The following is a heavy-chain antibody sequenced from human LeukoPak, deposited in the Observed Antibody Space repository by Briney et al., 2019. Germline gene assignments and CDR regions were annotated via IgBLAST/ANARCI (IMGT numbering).Heavy chain of an antibody. CDR3: ARDTRQSYFDFWTAYHEGNWFDP. Sequence: APVKVSCKASGYTFANYGISWVRQAPGQGLEWMGWISAYNGNTNYAQKFQDRVSMTKDTSTSTAYMELRSLRSDDTAVYYCARDTRQSYFDFWTAYHEGNWFDPWGQGTLVTVSS. CDR1: GYTFANYG. D-gene: IGHD3-3*01. J-gene: IGHJ5*02. V-gene: IGHV1-18*01. CDR2: ISAYNGNT.